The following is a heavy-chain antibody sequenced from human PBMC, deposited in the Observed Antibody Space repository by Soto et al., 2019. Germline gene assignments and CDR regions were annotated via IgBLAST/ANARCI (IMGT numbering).Heavy chain of an antibody. V-gene: IGHV3-30*18. J-gene: IGHJ4*02. CDR3: AKELAYGDFWRGLEY. CDR1: GFSFSSYA. Sequence: QVQLVESVGGVVQPGRSLRLSCAASGFSFSSYAMHWVRQAPGKGLEWVAIISHDGNIKRYADFVEGRFIVFRDNSNNNLLLQMESLKTDDTAVYYCAKELAYGDFWRGLEYWCQGTLVTVAS. CDR2: ISHDGNIK. D-gene: IGHD3-3*01.